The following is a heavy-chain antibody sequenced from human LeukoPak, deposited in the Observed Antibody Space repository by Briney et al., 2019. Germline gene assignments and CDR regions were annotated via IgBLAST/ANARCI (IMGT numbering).Heavy chain of an antibody. CDR2: IYYSGST. J-gene: IGHJ4*02. CDR1: GGSISSYY. D-gene: IGHD6-19*01. V-gene: IGHV4-59*12. Sequence: SETLSLTCTVSGGSISSYYWSWIRQPPGKGLEWIGYIYYSGSTNYNPSLKSRVTISVDTSKNQFSLKLSSVTAADTAVYYCARRSPRQWLAYFDYWGQGTLVTVSS. CDR3: ARRSPRQWLAYFDY.